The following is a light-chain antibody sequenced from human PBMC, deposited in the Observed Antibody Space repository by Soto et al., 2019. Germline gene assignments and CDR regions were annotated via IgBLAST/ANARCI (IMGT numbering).Light chain of an antibody. CDR1: SSDVGGYNY. J-gene: IGLJ2*01. CDR3: SSYTSCSTRV. Sequence: QSALTQPASVSGSPGQSITISCTGTSSDVGGYNYVSWYQHHPGKAPKLMIYDVSNRPSGVSNRFSGSKSGNTASLTISGLQAEDEADYYCSSYTSCSTRVFVGGTKLTVL. V-gene: IGLV2-14*03. CDR2: DVS.